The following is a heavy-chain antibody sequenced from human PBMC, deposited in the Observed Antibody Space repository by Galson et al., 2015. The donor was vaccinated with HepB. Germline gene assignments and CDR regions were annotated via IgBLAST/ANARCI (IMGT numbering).Heavy chain of an antibody. J-gene: IGHJ4*01. Sequence: LSLTCNVSGGSVRSRSYFWSWIRQPPGKGLEWIGYIFYTGTTNYNPSLKSRITISVDTSKNQFSLELKSVTAADTAVYYCAREVATTNYFDFWGQGTLITVSS. CDR1: GGSVRSRSYF. CDR3: AREVATTNYFDF. V-gene: IGHV4-61*01. D-gene: IGHD1-26*01. CDR2: IFYTGTT.